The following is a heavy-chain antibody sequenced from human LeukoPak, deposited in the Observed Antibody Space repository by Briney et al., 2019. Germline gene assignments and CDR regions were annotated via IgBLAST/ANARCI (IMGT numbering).Heavy chain of an antibody. CDR1: GYTFTGYY. V-gene: IGHV1-2*02. Sequence: ASVKVSCKASGYTFTGYYMHWVRQAPGQGLEWMGWIDPNSGGTNYAQKFQGRVTMTRDTSISTAYMELSRLRSDDTAVYYCARVVGIREYGMDVWGQGTTVTVSS. CDR3: ARVVGIREYGMDV. J-gene: IGHJ6*02. D-gene: IGHD2-15*01. CDR2: IDPNSGGT.